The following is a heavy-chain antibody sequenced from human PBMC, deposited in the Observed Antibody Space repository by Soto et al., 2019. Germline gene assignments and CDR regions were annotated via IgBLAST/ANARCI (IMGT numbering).Heavy chain of an antibody. CDR3: RALTGTTYYYYSMDV. J-gene: IGHJ6*03. V-gene: IGHV4-31*03. Sequence: QVQLQESGPGLVKPSQTLSLTCTVSGGSISSGGYYWSWIRQHPGKGLEWIGYIYYSGSTYYNPSLKSRVTISVDTSKNQFSLKLSSVTAADTAVYYCRALTGTTYYYYSMDVWGKGTTVTVSS. CDR2: IYYSGST. D-gene: IGHD1-20*01. CDR1: GGSISSGGYY.